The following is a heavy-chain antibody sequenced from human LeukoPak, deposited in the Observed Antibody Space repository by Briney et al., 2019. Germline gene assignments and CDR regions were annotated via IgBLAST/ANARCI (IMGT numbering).Heavy chain of an antibody. CDR1: GGSISSYY. V-gene: IGHV4-59*01. J-gene: IGHJ6*03. Sequence: PSETLSLTCTVSGGSISSYYWSWIRQPPGKGLEWIGYIYYSGSTNYNPSLKSRVTISVDTAKNQFSLKLSSVTAADTAVYYCARTTEAHSWRTRYYDYYMDVWGKGTTVTVSS. D-gene: IGHD6-13*01. CDR2: IYYSGST. CDR3: ARTTEAHSWRTRYYDYYMDV.